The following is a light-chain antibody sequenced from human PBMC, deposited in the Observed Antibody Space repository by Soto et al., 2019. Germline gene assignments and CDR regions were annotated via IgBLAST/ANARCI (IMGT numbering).Light chain of an antibody. J-gene: IGLJ1*01. CDR3: SLYTRSSIPYV. CDR2: DDS. CDR1: SSDVGGYNY. V-gene: IGLV2-14*01. Sequence: QSALTQPASVSGSPGQSITISCTGTSSDVGGYNYVSWYQQHPGKAPKLMIYDDSNRPSGVSNRFPGSKSGNTASLTISGLQAKDEVDYYCSLYTRSSIPYVFGTGTKLTVL.